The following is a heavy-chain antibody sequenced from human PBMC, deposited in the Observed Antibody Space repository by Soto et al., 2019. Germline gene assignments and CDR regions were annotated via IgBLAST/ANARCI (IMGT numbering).Heavy chain of an antibody. V-gene: IGHV1-46*01. D-gene: IGHD3-10*01. CDR2: INPSGGST. J-gene: IGHJ6*02. CDR1: GYTFTSYY. Sequence: ASVKVSCKASGYTFTSYYMHWVRQAPGQGLEWIGIINPSGGSTSYAQKFQGRVTMTRDTSTSTVYMELSSLRSEDTAVYYCARVYMVRGVSLPYYYYGMDAWGQGTTVTVSS. CDR3: ARVYMVRGVSLPYYYYGMDA.